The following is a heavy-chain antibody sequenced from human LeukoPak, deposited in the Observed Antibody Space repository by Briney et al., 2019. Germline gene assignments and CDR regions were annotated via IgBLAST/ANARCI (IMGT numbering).Heavy chain of an antibody. D-gene: IGHD1-26*01. CDR3: ARASSGTYYYFDY. J-gene: IGHJ4*02. CDR2: IYTSGTT. V-gene: IGHV4-4*07. Sequence: SETLSLTCTVSGGSISSYYWNWIRQPAGKGLEWIGRIYTSGTTTYNPSLKSRVIISVDTSKNQFSLKLSSVTAADTAVYYCARASSGTYYYFDYWGQGTLVTVSS. CDR1: GGSISSYY.